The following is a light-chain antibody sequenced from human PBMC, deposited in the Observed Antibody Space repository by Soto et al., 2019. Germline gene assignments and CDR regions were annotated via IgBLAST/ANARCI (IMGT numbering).Light chain of an antibody. CDR2: AAS. J-gene: IGKJ2*01. CDR3: QQYHDSPMNT. V-gene: IGKV3-15*01. CDR1: QSVSTN. Sequence: EIVMTQSPATLSVSPGERATLSCRASQSVSTNLAWYQQKPGQAPSLLISAASTRATGIPARFSGSGSGTEFTLTISSLQSDDSAVYYCQQYHDSPMNTFGQGTKLQIK.